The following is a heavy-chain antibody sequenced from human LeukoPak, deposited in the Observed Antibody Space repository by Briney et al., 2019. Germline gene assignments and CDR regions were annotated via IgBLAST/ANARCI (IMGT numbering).Heavy chain of an antibody. Sequence: SETLSLTCTVSGGSISSYYWSWIRQPAGKELEWIGHIYSTGSTNYNPSLKSRVTISVDTSKNQFSLKLSSVTAADTAVYYCARGGGDILTGYHYYFDYWGQGTLVTVSS. CDR3: ARGGGDILTGYHYYFDY. D-gene: IGHD3-9*01. CDR2: IYSTGST. J-gene: IGHJ4*02. V-gene: IGHV4-4*07. CDR1: GGSISSYY.